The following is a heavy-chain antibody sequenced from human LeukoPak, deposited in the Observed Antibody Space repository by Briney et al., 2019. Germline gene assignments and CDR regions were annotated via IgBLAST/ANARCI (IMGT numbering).Heavy chain of an antibody. V-gene: IGHV4-34*01. CDR2: ISHSGGT. D-gene: IGHD4-11*01. J-gene: IGHJ4*02. CDR1: GGSFTDYY. Sequence: PSETLSLTCAVYGGSFTDYYWSWIRQPPGKGLELIGEISHSGGTNCNPSLESRVTISMDTSNYQFSLKLSSVTAADTAVYYCARGSRLPLDYWDQGSLVTVSS. CDR3: ARGSRLPLDY.